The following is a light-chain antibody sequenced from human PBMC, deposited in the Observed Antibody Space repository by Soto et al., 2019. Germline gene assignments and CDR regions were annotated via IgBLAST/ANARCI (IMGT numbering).Light chain of an antibody. CDR1: QSASNN. V-gene: IGKV3-15*01. CDR3: QQYNYWPPFT. J-gene: IGKJ2*01. Sequence: EIVMTQSPATLSVSPGERATLSCRASQSASNNVAWYHQKPGQPPRLLIYGVFNRATGLPARFSGSGSGTDFTLTISSLQSEDFGSYYCQQYNYWPPFTFGQGTKLEIK. CDR2: GVF.